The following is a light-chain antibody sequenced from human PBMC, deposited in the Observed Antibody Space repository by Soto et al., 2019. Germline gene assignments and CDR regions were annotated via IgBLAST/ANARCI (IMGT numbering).Light chain of an antibody. CDR3: NSYTSRYTFV. J-gene: IGLJ1*01. Sequence: QSVLTQPASVSGSPGQSITISCTGTSSDVGGYNYVSWYQQNPGRAPKLIIYEVNKRPSEVSSRFSGSKSGYTASLTISGLQPEDEADYYCNSYTSRYTFVVGAGTKV. V-gene: IGLV2-14*01. CDR1: SSDVGGYNY. CDR2: EVN.